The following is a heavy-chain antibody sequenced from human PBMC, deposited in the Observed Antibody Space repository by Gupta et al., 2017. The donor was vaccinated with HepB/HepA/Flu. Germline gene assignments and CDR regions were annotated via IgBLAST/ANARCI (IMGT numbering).Heavy chain of an antibody. D-gene: IGHD1-7*01. J-gene: IGHJ4*02. CDR1: GFTFSSYW. Sequence: EVQLVESGGGLVQPGGSLRLSCAASGFTFSSYWMNWVRQAPGKGLEWVANINEDGSVKYYVDSVKGRFTISRDNAKNSLYLQLNSLRAEDTAVYYCLNWNYCWGQGTLVTVSS. CDR2: INEDGSVK. CDR3: LNWNYC. V-gene: IGHV3-7*01.